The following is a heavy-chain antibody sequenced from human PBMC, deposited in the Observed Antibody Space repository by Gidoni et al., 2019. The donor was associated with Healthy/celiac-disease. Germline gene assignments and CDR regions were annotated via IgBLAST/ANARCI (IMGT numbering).Heavy chain of an antibody. J-gene: IGHJ6*03. CDR2: SYSGGST. Sequence: EVQLVESGGGLVQPGGSLRLSCAASGFTVSSNYMSWVRQAPGKGLGWVSVSYSGGSTYYADSVKGRFTISRDNSKNTLYLQMNSLRAEDTAVYYCARDRAGASPYYYYMDVWGKGTTVTVSS. CDR3: ARDRAGASPYYYYMDV. V-gene: IGHV3-66*01. D-gene: IGHD1-26*01. CDR1: GFTVSSNY.